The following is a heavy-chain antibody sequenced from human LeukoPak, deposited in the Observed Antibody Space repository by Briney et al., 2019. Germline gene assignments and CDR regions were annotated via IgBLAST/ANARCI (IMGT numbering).Heavy chain of an antibody. J-gene: IGHJ3*01. CDR1: GGSISSYY. CDR2: IFYSGST. Sequence: PSETLSLTCTVSGGSISSYYWSWIRQPPGKGLEWIGYIFYSGSTNYNPSLKSRVTISVDTSKNQFSLKLSSVTAADTAVYYCARGLLGVDVWGQGTMVTASS. CDR3: ARGLLGVDV. D-gene: IGHD3-16*01. V-gene: IGHV4-59*01.